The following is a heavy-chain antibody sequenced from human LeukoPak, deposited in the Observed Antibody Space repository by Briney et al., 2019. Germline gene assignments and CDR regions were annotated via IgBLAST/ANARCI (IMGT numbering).Heavy chain of an antibody. D-gene: IGHD3-10*01. CDR3: ARDESSGSLHFDY. J-gene: IGHJ4*02. Sequence: GGSLRLSCAASGFAFSNFGMHWVRQAPGKGLEWVAVIWFDGSNKYYADSVKGRFTISRDNSKNTLYLQMDSLRAEDTALYYCARDESSGSLHFDYWGQGTLVTVSS. CDR1: GFAFSNFG. CDR2: IWFDGSNK. V-gene: IGHV3-33*01.